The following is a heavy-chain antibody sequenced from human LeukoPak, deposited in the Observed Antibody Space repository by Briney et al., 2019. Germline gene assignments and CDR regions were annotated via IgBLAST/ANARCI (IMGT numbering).Heavy chain of an antibody. CDR1: GYTFTSYY. V-gene: IGHV1-46*01. CDR3: ARGLTIFGVVSPLDY. Sequence: ASVKVSCKASGYTFTSYYMYWVRQAPGQGLEWMGIINPSGGSTSYAQKFQGRVTMTRDTSTSTVYMELSSLRSEDTAVYYCARGLTIFGVVSPLDYWGQGTLVTVSS. J-gene: IGHJ4*02. CDR2: INPSGGST. D-gene: IGHD3-3*01.